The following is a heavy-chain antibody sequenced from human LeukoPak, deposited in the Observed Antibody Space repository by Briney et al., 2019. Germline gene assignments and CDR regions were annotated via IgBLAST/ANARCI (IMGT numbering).Heavy chain of an antibody. D-gene: IGHD3-16*01. J-gene: IGHJ4*02. CDR2: IYSSGSS. V-gene: IGHV4-4*07. CDR1: GGSISSYS. CDR3: AREGGGFDY. Sequence: SSETLSLTCSVSGGSISSYSWSWIRQPAGKGLDWIGRIYSSGSSKYNPSLKSRVIMSVDTSKNQFSLKLTSVTAADTAVYYCAREGGGFDYWGQGTLVTVSS.